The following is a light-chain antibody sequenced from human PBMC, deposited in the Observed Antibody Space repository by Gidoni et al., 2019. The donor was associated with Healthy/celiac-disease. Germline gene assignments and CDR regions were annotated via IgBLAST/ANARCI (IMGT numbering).Light chain of an antibody. CDR3: QQYYSTPCT. J-gene: IGKJ2*02. V-gene: IGKV4-1*01. CDR2: WET. CDR1: QSVLYSSKNKNY. Sequence: DIVMTQSPDSLAVVLGERATINCKSSQSVLYSSKNKNYLAWYQQKPGQPPMLLMYWETTRESGVPNRFSGSGAGTDVTLTISRLKAEDVTVYYCQQYYSTPCTFGQGTKLEIK.